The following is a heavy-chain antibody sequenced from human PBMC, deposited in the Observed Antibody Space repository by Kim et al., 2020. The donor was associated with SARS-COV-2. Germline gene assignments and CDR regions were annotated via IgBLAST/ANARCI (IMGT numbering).Heavy chain of an antibody. Sequence: GGSLRLSCAASGFTFSSYSMNWVRQAPGKGLEWVSSISSSSSYIYYADSVKGRFTISRDNAKNSLYLQMNSLRAEDTAVYYCASLETGIVGATNYYYYGMDVWGQGTTVTVSS. CDR1: GFTFSSYS. D-gene: IGHD1-26*01. V-gene: IGHV3-21*01. CDR2: ISSSSSYI. CDR3: ASLETGIVGATNYYYYGMDV. J-gene: IGHJ6*02.